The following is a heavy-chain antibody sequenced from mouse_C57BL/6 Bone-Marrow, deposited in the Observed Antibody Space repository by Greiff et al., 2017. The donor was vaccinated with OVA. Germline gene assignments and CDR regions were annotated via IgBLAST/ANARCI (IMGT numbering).Heavy chain of an antibody. V-gene: IGHV1-69*01. CDR3: ARGYKVMDY. CDR2: IDPSDSYT. CDR1: GYTFTSYW. J-gene: IGHJ4*01. D-gene: IGHD1-2*01. Sequence: QVQLQQPGAELVMPGASVKLSCKASGYTFTSYWMHWVKQRPGQGLEWIGEIDPSDSYTNYNQKFKGKSTLTVDKSSSTAYMQLSSLTSEDSAVYYCARGYKVMDYWGQGTSVTVSS.